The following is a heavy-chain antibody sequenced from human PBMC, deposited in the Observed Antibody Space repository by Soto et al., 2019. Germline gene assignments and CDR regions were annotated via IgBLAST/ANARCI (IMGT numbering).Heavy chain of an antibody. CDR2: IYANGNT. D-gene: IGHD1-26*01. V-gene: IGHV3-53*01. CDR1: GLSVSINY. CDR3: ASQGISGNYWEDFDY. J-gene: IGHJ4*02. Sequence: GGSLRLSCAASGLSVSINYMSWVRQAPGRGLEWVSVIYANGNTYYADSVKGRFTLSRDNLKNRLYLQMNSLRADDTAVYYCASQGISGNYWEDFDYWGRGTLVTV.